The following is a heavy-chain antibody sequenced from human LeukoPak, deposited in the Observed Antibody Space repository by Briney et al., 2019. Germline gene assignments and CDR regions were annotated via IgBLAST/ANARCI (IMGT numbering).Heavy chain of an antibody. CDR3: ARDQRRSYYDSSGYLPDY. V-gene: IGHV1-2*02. Sequence: ASVKVSCKASGYTFTSYDINWVRQAPGQGLEWMGWINPNSGGTNYAQKFQGRVTMTRDTSISTAYMELSRLRSDDTAVYYCARDQRRSYYDSSGYLPDYWGQGTLVTVSS. CDR2: INPNSGGT. J-gene: IGHJ4*02. D-gene: IGHD3-22*01. CDR1: GYTFTSYD.